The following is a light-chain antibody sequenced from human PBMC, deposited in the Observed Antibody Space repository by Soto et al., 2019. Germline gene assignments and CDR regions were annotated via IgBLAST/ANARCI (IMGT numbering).Light chain of an antibody. V-gene: IGKV1-5*01. Sequence: DIQMTQSPSTLSPSVGDRVTITCRASQSISSWLAWYQQKPGKAPKLLIYDASTLESGVQSRFSGSGSGTEFTLTIRSLQPDDFATYYCKQYNSYSRTFGQGTKVDIK. CDR3: KQYNSYSRT. CDR1: QSISSW. J-gene: IGKJ1*01. CDR2: DAS.